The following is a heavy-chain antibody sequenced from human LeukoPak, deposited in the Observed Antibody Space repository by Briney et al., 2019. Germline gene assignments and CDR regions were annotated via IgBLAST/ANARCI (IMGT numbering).Heavy chain of an antibody. CDR2: IKNEGSGA. Sequence: GGSLRLSCAASGFTYSSYWMHWVRQAPGKGLVWVSRIKNEGSGATYADSVKGRFTISIDNAKNTLYLQMNSLRAEDTAVYYCASTSGTYRFDPWGQGTLVAVSS. V-gene: IGHV3-74*01. J-gene: IGHJ5*02. CDR3: ASTSGTYRFDP. D-gene: IGHD1-26*01. CDR1: GFTYSSYW.